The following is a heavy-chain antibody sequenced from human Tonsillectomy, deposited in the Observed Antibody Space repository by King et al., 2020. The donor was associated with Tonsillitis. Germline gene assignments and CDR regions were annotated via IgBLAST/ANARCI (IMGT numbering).Heavy chain of an antibody. V-gene: IGHV4-39*01. CDR3: ASLAGGAVALS. D-gene: IGHD6-19*01. J-gene: IGHJ5*02. Sequence: LQLQESGPGLVKPSETLSLTCTVSGGSASSSNYSWGWIRQPPGKGLAWIGSVYDSESTSYNPSLKSRVTISVDTSKNQFSLRLRSVTAADTAVYSCASLAGGAVALSWGQGTLVSVSS. CDR2: VYDSEST. CDR1: GGSASSSNYS.